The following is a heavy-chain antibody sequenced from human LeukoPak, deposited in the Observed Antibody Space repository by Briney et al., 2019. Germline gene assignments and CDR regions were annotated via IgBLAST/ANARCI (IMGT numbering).Heavy chain of an antibody. J-gene: IGHJ5*02. CDR3: ARQLRSVTNWFDP. CDR2: ISTTSSYT. V-gene: IGHV3-11*06. CDR1: GFTFSDYY. D-gene: IGHD1-1*01. Sequence: GGSLRLSCAASGFTFSDYYMSWIRQAPGKGLEWVSYISTTSSYTNYADSVKGRFTISRDNAKNSLYLQMNSLRPEDTAVYYCARQLRSVTNWFDPWGQGTLVTVSS.